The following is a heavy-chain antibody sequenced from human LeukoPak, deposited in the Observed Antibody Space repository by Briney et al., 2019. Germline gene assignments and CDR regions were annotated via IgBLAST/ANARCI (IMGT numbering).Heavy chain of an antibody. CDR2: MNPNSGNT. V-gene: IGHV1-8*01. CDR1: GYTFTSYD. J-gene: IGHJ5*02. D-gene: IGHD6-13*01. CDR3: ARARPGYSSSWYRYWFDP. Sequence: GASVKVSCKASGYTFTSYDINWVRQATGQGLEWMGWMNPNSGNTGYAQKFQGRVTMTRNTSISTAYMELGSLRSEDTAVYYCARARPGYSSSWYRYWFDPWGQGTLVTVSS.